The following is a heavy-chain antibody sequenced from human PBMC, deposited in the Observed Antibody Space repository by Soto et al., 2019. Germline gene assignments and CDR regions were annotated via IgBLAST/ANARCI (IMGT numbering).Heavy chain of an antibody. J-gene: IGHJ5*02. CDR3: ARVLILEWFYNGHWFDT. Sequence: QVQLQQWGAGLLKPSETLSLTCAVYGGYFSGYYWSWIRQPPGKGLAWIGEINHSGSTNYNPSLKSRVTISVDTSKKQFSLKLRSVTAADTAVYYCARVLILEWFYNGHWFDTWGQGTLVTVSS. D-gene: IGHD3-3*01. CDR1: GGYFSGYY. V-gene: IGHV4-34*01. CDR2: INHSGST.